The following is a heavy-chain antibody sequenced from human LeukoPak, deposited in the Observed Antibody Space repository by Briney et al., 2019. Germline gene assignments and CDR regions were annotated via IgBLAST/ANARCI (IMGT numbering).Heavy chain of an antibody. V-gene: IGHV1-2*02. CDR3: ARSYCSGGSCSPGAFDY. CDR2: INPNSGGT. Sequence: GASVKVSCKASAYTFTAYYIFWVRQAPGQGLEWMGWINPNSGGTNSALKFQGRVTMTRDTSISTAFMELSRLRSDDTAVYYCARSYCSGGSCSPGAFDYWGQGTLVTVSS. CDR1: AYTFTAYY. D-gene: IGHD2-15*01. J-gene: IGHJ4*02.